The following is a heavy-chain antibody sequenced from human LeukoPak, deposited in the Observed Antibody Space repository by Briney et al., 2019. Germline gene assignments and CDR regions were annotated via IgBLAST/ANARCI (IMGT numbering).Heavy chain of an antibody. V-gene: IGHV3-30-3*01. CDR1: GFTFSSYA. J-gene: IGHJ4*02. Sequence: GGSLRLSCAASGFTFSSYAMHWARQAPGKGLEWVAVISYDGSNKYYADSVKGRFTISRDNSKNTLYLQMNSLRAEDTAVYYCARERVAGTGSLDYWGQGTLVTVSS. D-gene: IGHD6-19*01. CDR3: ARERVAGTGSLDY. CDR2: ISYDGSNK.